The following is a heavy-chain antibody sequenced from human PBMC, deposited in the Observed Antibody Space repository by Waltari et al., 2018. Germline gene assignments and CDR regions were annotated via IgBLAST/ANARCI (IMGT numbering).Heavy chain of an antibody. Sequence: EVQLVESGGGLVQPGGSLRLSCAASGFTFSRYAMSWVRQAPGKGLAWVAAIRGRGGSTYYADAVKGRFTISRDNSKNPLYLQMNSLRAEDTAVYYCAKGVVGFDKWLLGYWGQGTLVTVSS. J-gene: IGHJ4*02. CDR3: AKGVVGFDKWLLGY. CDR2: IRGRGGST. CDR1: GFTFSRYA. D-gene: IGHD3-22*01. V-gene: IGHV3-23*04.